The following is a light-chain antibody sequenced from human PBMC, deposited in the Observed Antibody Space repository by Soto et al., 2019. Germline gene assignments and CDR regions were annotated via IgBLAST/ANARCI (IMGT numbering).Light chain of an antibody. CDR3: QTGGTGFVV. Sequence: QTVVTQSPSASASLGASVKLTCTLSSGHSSYAIAWHQQQPEKGPRYLMKLNSDGSHSKGDGIPDRFSGSSSGAERYLTISSLPAEDEADYYCQTGGTGFVVFGGGTKLTVL. J-gene: IGLJ2*01. V-gene: IGLV4-69*01. CDR2: LNSDGSH. CDR1: SGHSSYA.